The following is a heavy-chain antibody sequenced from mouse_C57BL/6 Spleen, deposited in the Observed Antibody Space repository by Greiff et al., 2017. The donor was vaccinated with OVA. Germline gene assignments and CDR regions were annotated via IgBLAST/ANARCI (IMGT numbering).Heavy chain of an antibody. Sequence: VQLQQPGAELVKPGASVKMSCKASGYTFTSYWITWVKQRPGQGLEWIGDIYPGSGSTNYNEKFKSKATLTVDTSSSTAYMQLSSLTSEDSAVYYCAREKVGLWYFDVWGTGTTVTVSS. CDR1: GYTFTSYW. CDR2: IYPGSGST. CDR3: AREKVGLWYFDV. V-gene: IGHV1-55*01. J-gene: IGHJ1*03.